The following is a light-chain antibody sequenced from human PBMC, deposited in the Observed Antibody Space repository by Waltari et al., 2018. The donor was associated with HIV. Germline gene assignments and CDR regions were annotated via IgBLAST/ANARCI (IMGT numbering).Light chain of an antibody. CDR2: GAS. V-gene: IGKV3-15*01. J-gene: IGKJ2*01. CDR1: QNINSN. CDR3: QHYHNWPPYT. Sequence: EIVMTQSPATLSVSPGERATLSCRASQNINSNLAWYQQKPGQAPRLLIYGASTRATGIPARFSGSGSGTEFTLTISSLQFEDFAVFYCQHYHNWPPYTFGQGTKLEIK.